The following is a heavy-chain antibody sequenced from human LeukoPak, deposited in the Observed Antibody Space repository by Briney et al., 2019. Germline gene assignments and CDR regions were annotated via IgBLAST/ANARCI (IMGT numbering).Heavy chain of an antibody. V-gene: IGHV3-23*01. CDR3: AKEGVFVVVPAVYYFDY. D-gene: IGHD2-2*01. CDR2: ISGSGGST. Sequence: GGSLRLSRAASGFTFSSYGMSWVRQAPGKGLEWVSAISGSGGSTYYADSVKGRFTISRDNSKNTLYLQMNSLRAEDTAVYYCAKEGVFVVVPAVYYFDYWGQGTLVTVSS. J-gene: IGHJ4*02. CDR1: GFTFSSYG.